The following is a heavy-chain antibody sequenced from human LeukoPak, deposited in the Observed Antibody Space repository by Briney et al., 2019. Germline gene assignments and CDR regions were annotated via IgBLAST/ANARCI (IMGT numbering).Heavy chain of an antibody. CDR3: ARGLRGSGPLDY. J-gene: IGHJ4*02. CDR2: ISSSSSYI. CDR1: GFRFGRDW. V-gene: IGHV3-21*01. D-gene: IGHD3-10*01. Sequence: GGSLRLSCVASGFRFGRDWISWVRQAPGKGLEWVSSISSSSSYIYYADSVKGRFTISRGNAKNSLYLQMNSLRAEDTAVYYCARGLRGSGPLDYWGQGTLVTVSS.